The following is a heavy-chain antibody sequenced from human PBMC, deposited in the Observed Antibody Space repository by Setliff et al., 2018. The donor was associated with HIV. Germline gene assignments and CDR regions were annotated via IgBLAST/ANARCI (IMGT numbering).Heavy chain of an antibody. V-gene: IGHV1-8*01. CDR2: MNPNSGNT. CDR1: GYTFTSYD. D-gene: IGHD3-10*01. CDR3: ARSLAGLLWFGELLSTLEYYYGMDV. J-gene: IGHJ6*02. Sequence: GASVKVSCKASGYTFTSYDINWVRQATGQGLEWMGWMNPNSGNTGYAQKFQGRVTITRDTSASTAYMELSSLRSEDTAVYYCARSLAGLLWFGELLSTLEYYYGMDVWGQGTTVTVSS.